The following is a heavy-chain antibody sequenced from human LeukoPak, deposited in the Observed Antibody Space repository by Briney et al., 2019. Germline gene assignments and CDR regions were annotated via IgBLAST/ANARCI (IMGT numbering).Heavy chain of an antibody. Sequence: MASETLSLTCAVYGGSFSGYYWSWIRQPPGKGLEWIGEINHSGSTNYNPSLKSRVTISVDTSKNQFSLKLSSVTAADTAVYYCARGRGSTLLNWGQGTLVTVSS. CDR2: INHSGST. CDR1: GGSFSGYY. J-gene: IGHJ4*02. D-gene: IGHD3-10*01. CDR3: ARGRGSTLLN. V-gene: IGHV4-34*01.